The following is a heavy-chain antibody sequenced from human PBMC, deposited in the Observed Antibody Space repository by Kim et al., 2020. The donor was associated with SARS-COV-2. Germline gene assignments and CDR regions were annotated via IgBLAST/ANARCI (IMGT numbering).Heavy chain of an antibody. CDR2: IYHSGST. J-gene: IGHJ2*01. V-gene: IGHV4-38-2*02. D-gene: IGHD4-17*01. CDR3: AALWGTTVTTVHWYFDL. CDR1: GYSISSGYY. Sequence: SETLSLTCTVSGYSISSGYYWGWIRQPPGTGLEWIGSIYHSGSTYYNPSLKSRVTISVDTSKNQFSLKLSSVTAADTAVYYCAALWGTTVTTVHWYFDLWGRGTLVTVSS.